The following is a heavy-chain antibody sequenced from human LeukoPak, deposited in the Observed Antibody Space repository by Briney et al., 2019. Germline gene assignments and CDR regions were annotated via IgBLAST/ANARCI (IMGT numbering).Heavy chain of an antibody. Sequence: GGSLRLSCEASGFTFSSYGMHWVRQAPGKGVEWVAVIWYDGSDKYYADSVKGRFSISRDNSKNTLYLQMNSLRAEDTAVYYCARELPPVVNFYFDSWGQGTLVTVSS. J-gene: IGHJ4*02. CDR2: IWYDGSDK. D-gene: IGHD3-22*01. V-gene: IGHV3-33*01. CDR1: GFTFSSYG. CDR3: ARELPPVVNFYFDS.